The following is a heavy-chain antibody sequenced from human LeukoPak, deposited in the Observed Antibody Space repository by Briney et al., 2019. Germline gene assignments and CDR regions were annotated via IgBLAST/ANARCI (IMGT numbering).Heavy chain of an antibody. J-gene: IGHJ4*02. Sequence: GGSLRLSCAASEFTFSSYSMNWVRQAPGKGLEWVAVIWYDGSNKYYADSVKGRFTISRDNSKNTLYLQMNSLRAEDTAVYYCAREYSYGTLDYWGQGTLVTVSS. CDR1: EFTFSSYS. CDR2: IWYDGSNK. CDR3: AREYSYGTLDY. D-gene: IGHD5-18*01. V-gene: IGHV3-33*08.